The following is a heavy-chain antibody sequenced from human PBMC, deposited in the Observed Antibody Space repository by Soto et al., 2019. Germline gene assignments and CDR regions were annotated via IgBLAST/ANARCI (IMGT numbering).Heavy chain of an antibody. Sequence: GSLRLSCAASGFTFSNAWMSWVRQAPGKGLEWVGRIKSKTDGGTTDYAAPVKGRFTISRDDSKNTLYLQMNSLKTEDTAVYYCTTGMPSYYGSGSPSAPDYWGQGTLVTVSS. CDR1: GFTFSNAW. J-gene: IGHJ4*02. V-gene: IGHV3-15*01. D-gene: IGHD3-10*01. CDR2: IKSKTDGGTT. CDR3: TTGMPSYYGSGSPSAPDY.